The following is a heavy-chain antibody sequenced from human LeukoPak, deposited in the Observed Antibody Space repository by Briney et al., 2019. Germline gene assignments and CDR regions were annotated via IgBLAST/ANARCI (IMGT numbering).Heavy chain of an antibody. CDR2: SRNKANSYTT. CDR3: ARQQIGTDGSRVEAFDI. Sequence: SLRPARAASGFTFSDHLTDSASHPPRGGMEWVGRSRNKANSYTTAYAASVKGRFTLSRDDSKESLVLQTDSLKTDGTAVYFCARQQIGTDGSRVEAFDIWGQGTLVSVAS. J-gene: IGHJ3*02. D-gene: IGHD3-22*01. V-gene: IGHV3-72*01. CDR1: GFTFSDHL.